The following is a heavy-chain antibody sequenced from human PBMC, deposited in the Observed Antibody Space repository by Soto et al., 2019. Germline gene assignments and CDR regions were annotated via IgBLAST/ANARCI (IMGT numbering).Heavy chain of an antibody. D-gene: IGHD3-22*01. Sequence: XESLRPSGAASGFTLSRHTMNWVRQVPGKGLEWVSFIGSRTSDIYYADSVKGRFTISRDNAKNSLYLDLTRLRAEGTAVYFCVRDYYDTSGYPNTFDMWGQGTMVTVSS. CDR3: VRDYYDTSGYPNTFDM. CDR1: GFTLSRHT. J-gene: IGHJ3*02. V-gene: IGHV3-21*01. CDR2: IGSRTSDI.